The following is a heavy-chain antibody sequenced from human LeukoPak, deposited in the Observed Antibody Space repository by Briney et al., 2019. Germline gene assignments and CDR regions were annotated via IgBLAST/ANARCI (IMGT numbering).Heavy chain of an antibody. V-gene: IGHV3-33*06. J-gene: IGHJ4*02. CDR1: GFSFSSYG. CDR2: MWADGSNK. D-gene: IGHD3-3*01. Sequence: GGSLRLSCTASGFSFSSYGMHWVRQAPGKGLEWVAVMWADGSNKYYADSVKGRFTISRDNSKNTLYLQMNSLRAEDTAVYYCAKDSGGITIQLWGQGTLVTVSS. CDR3: AKDSGGITIQL.